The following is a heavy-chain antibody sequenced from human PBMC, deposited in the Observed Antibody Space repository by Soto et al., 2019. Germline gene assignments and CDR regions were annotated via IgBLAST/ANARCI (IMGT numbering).Heavy chain of an antibody. Sequence: GGSLRLSCAASGFTFSSYAMSWVRQAPGKGLEWVSAISGSGGSTYYADSVKGRFTISRDNSKNTLYLQMNSLRAEDTAVYYCAKDALLTPPTSLEYYFDYWGQGTLVTVSS. D-gene: IGHD7-27*01. V-gene: IGHV3-23*01. J-gene: IGHJ4*02. CDR1: GFTFSSYA. CDR2: ISGSGGST. CDR3: AKDALLTPPTSLEYYFDY.